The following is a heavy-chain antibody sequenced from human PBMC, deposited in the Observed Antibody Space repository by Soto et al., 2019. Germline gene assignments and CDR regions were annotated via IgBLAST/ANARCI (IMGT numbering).Heavy chain of an antibody. V-gene: IGHV3-48*04. Sequence: EVQLVESGGGLVQPGGSLRLACAASGFTFSRYGMTWARQAPGMGLEWVAHIDSGAATISYGDSVRGRFTISRDNAKNSLYLQMNSLRAEDTAIYYCARDPDGIDDFVYWGQGTLVTVSS. CDR2: IDSGAATI. CDR1: GFTFSRYG. CDR3: ARDPDGIDDFVY. D-gene: IGHD1-26*01. J-gene: IGHJ4*02.